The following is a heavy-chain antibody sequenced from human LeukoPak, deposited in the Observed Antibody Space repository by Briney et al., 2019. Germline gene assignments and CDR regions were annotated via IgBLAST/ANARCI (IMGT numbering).Heavy chain of an antibody. CDR2: INWNGGST. Sequence: GGSLRLSCAASGFTFDDYGMSWVRQAPGKGLEWVSGINWNGGSTVYADSVKGRFTISRDNAKNSLYLQMNSLRAEDTAVYYCARDWQYSSSWYVGYYYYGMDVWGQGTTVTVSS. D-gene: IGHD6-13*01. CDR3: ARDWQYSSSWYVGYYYYGMDV. V-gene: IGHV3-20*04. J-gene: IGHJ6*02. CDR1: GFTFDDYG.